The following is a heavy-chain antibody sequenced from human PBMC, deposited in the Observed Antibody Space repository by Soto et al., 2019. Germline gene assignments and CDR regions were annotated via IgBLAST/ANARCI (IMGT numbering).Heavy chain of an antibody. CDR2: IFYSGST. Sequence: QVQLQESGPGLVKPSETLSLTCTVSGGSLSSYYWSWIRQPPGKGLEWIGYIFYSGSTNYNPSLKSRVTISVDTSKNQFSLKLRSVTAADTAVYYCARRYGSAFDLWGQGTMVTVSS. J-gene: IGHJ3*01. CDR3: ARRYGSAFDL. D-gene: IGHD4-17*01. CDR1: GGSLSSYY. V-gene: IGHV4-59*01.